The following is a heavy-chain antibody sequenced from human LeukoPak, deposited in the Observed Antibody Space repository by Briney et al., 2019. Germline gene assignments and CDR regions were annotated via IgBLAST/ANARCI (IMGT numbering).Heavy chain of an antibody. CDR1: GFTVSSNY. J-gene: IGHJ2*01. CDR3: AKSLYWYFDL. CDR2: ISSSSSHI. V-gene: IGHV3-21*01. Sequence: GGSLRLSCAASGFTVSSNYMSWVRQAPGKGLEWVSSISSSSSHIYYADSVKGRFTISRDNAKNSLSLQMNSLRAEDTAVYYCAKSLYWYFDLWGRGTLVTVSS.